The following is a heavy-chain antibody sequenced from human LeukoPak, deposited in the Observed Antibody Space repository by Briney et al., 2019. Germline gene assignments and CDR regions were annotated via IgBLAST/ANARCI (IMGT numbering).Heavy chain of an antibody. V-gene: IGHV1-2*02. Sequence: ASVKVSCKASGYRFTGYYIHWVRQAPGQGLEWMGWINPNSGGTNYAQKFQGRVTMTRDTSISTAYMELSRLRSDDTAVYYCARVIAVAGFPNLDYWGQGTLVTVSS. D-gene: IGHD6-19*01. J-gene: IGHJ4*02. CDR3: ARVIAVAGFPNLDY. CDR1: GYRFTGYY. CDR2: INPNSGGT.